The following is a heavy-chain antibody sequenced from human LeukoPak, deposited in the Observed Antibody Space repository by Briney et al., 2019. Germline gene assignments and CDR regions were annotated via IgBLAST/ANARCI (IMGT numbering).Heavy chain of an antibody. J-gene: IGHJ3*02. CDR1: GYTFTGYY. D-gene: IGHD3-22*01. Sequence: GASVKVSCKASGYTFTGYYIHWVRQAPGRGLEWMGIINPGGGFKINRQMFQDRVTMTRDTSTSTVYMELSSLRSEDTALYYCAGDSSGFYSNAFDIWGQGTMVTVSS. CDR3: AGDSSGFYSNAFDI. CDR2: INPGGGFK. V-gene: IGHV1-46*01.